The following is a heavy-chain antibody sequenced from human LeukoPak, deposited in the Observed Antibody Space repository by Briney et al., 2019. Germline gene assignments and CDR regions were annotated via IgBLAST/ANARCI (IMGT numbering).Heavy chain of an antibody. J-gene: IGHJ4*02. CDR1: GGSISSYY. D-gene: IGHD3-22*01. V-gene: IGHV4-59*01. CDR2: IYYSGGT. Sequence: MPSETLSLTYSVSGGSISSYYWSWIRQPPGKGLEWIGYIYYSGGTNYNPSLKSRVTISVDTSRNQFSLRLSSVTAADTAVYYCAREGVEDYYDSSGYLGDWGQGTLVTVSS. CDR3: AREGVEDYYDSSGYLGD.